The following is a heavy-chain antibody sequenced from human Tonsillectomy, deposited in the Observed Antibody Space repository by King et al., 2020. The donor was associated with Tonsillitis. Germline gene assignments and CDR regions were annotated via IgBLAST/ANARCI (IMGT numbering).Heavy chain of an antibody. J-gene: IGHJ6*02. CDR3: AKDLWRRQEYYDFWSGSGPRTHYGMDV. Sequence: VQLVESGGGLVQPGRSLRLSCAASGFTFDDYAMHWVRQAPGKGLEWVSGISWNSGSIGYADSVKGRFTISRDNAKNSLYLQMNSLRAEDTALYYCAKDLWRRQEYYDFWSGSGPRTHYGMDVWGQGTTVTVSS. D-gene: IGHD3-3*01. V-gene: IGHV3-9*01. CDR2: ISWNSGSI. CDR1: GFTFDDYA.